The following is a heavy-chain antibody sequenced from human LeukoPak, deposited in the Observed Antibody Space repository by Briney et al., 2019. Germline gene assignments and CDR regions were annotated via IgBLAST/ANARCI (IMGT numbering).Heavy chain of an antibody. CDR3: ARDNRQQLAFDY. D-gene: IGHD6-13*01. CDR2: ISYDGSNK. Sequence: PGRSLRLSCAASGFTFSSYAMHWVRQAPGKGLEWVAVISYDGSNKYYADSVKGRFTISRDNSKNTLYLQMNSLRAEDTAVYYCARDNRQQLAFDYWGQGTLVTVSS. V-gene: IGHV3-30-3*01. CDR1: GFTFSSYA. J-gene: IGHJ4*02.